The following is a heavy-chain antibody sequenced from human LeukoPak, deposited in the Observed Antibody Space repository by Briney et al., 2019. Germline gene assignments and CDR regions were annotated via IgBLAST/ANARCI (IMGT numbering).Heavy chain of an antibody. J-gene: IGHJ5*02. CDR3: ARDAQRLVVPATNWFDP. Sequence: GGSLTLSCAASGFTFSSYGMHWVRQAPGKGLEWVAFIWYDGSNKYYAASVKGRFTISRDNSKNTLYLQINSLRAEGTAVYYCARDAQRLVVPATNWFDPWGQGTLVIVSS. CDR2: IWYDGSNK. D-gene: IGHD2-2*01. CDR1: GFTFSSYG. V-gene: IGHV3-33*01.